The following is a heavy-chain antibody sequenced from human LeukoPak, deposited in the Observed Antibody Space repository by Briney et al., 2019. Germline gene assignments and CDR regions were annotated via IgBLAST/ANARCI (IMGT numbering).Heavy chain of an antibody. J-gene: IGHJ5*02. D-gene: IGHD2-2*01. CDR1: GGSISSGDYY. V-gene: IGHV4-30-4*01. Sequence: PSETLSLTCTVSGGSISSGDYYWSWLRQPPGKGLEWIGYIYYSGSTYYNPSLKSRVTISVDTSKSQFSLKLSSVTAADTAVYYCARSPTAINGYFDPWGQGTLVTVSS. CDR3: ARSPTAINGYFDP. CDR2: IYYSGST.